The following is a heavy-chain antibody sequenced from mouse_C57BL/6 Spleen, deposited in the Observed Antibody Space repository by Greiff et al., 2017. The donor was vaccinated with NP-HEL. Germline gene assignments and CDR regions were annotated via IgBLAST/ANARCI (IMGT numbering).Heavy chain of an antibody. Sequence: VQLQQPGAELVKPGASVKVSCKASGYTFTSYWMHWVKQRPGQGLEWIGDIYPGSGSTNYNEKFKSKATLTVDTSSSTAYMQLSSLTSEDSAVYYCARRGDYYAMDYWGQGTSVTVSS. CDR2: IYPGSGST. CDR3: ARRGDYYAMDY. V-gene: IGHV1-55*01. J-gene: IGHJ4*01. CDR1: GYTFTSYW.